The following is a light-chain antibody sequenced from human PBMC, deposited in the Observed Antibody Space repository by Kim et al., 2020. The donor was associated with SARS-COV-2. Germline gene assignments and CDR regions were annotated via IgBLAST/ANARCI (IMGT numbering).Light chain of an antibody. V-gene: IGKV1-17*01. CDR1: QSIRSD. CDR3: LQHNTYPFT. J-gene: IGKJ5*01. CDR2: GAS. Sequence: ASVGDRVTITCRASQSIRSDLGWYQQKPGRAPKRLIYGASSLQSGVPSRFSGSGSGTEFTLTISSLQPEDFATYFCLQHNTYPFTFGQGTQLEIK.